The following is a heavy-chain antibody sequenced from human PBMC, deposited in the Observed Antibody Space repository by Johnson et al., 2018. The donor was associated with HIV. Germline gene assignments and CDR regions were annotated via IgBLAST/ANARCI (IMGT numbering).Heavy chain of an antibody. V-gene: IGHV3-30*03. J-gene: IGHJ3*02. CDR3: ARDRGLWERNGAGAFDI. D-gene: IGHD1-26*01. CDR1: GFTFSSYG. Sequence: QVQLVESGGGLVQPGGSLRLSCAASGFTFSSYGMHWVRQAPGKGLEWVAVISYDGSNKYYADSVKGRFTISRDNSKNTLYLQMNSLRAEDTAVYYCARDRGLWERNGAGAFDIWGQGTMVTVSS. CDR2: ISYDGSNK.